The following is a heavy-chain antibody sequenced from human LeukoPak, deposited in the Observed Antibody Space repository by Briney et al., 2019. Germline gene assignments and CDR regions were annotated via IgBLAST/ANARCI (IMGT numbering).Heavy chain of an antibody. V-gene: IGHV1-8*01. CDR3: ARGGGGYCSSTSCPIDY. D-gene: IGHD2-2*01. CDR2: MNPNSGNT. J-gene: IGHJ4*02. CDR1: GYTFTSYD. Sequence: ASVKVSCKASGYTFTSYDINWVRQATGQGLEWMGWMNPNSGNTGYAQKFQGRVTMTRNTSISTAYVELSSLRSEDTAVYYCARGGGGYCSSTSCPIDYWGQGTLVTVSS.